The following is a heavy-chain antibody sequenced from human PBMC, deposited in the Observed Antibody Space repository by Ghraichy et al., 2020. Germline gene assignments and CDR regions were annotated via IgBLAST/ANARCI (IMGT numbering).Heavy chain of an antibody. J-gene: IGHJ4*02. CDR2: ISGSGGST. CDR3: AKSKLELLSPIDY. D-gene: IGHD1-7*01. Sequence: LSLTCAASGFTFSSYAMSWVRQAPGKGLEWVSAISGSGGSTYYADSVKGRFTISRDNSKNTLYLQMNSLRAEDTAVYYCAKSKLELLSPIDYWGQGTLVTVSS. V-gene: IGHV3-23*01. CDR1: GFTFSSYA.